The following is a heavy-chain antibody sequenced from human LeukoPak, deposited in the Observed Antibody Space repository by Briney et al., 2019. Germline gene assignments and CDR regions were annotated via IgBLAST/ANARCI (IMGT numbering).Heavy chain of an antibody. CDR2: ISAYNGNT. CDR1: GYTFTSYG. Sequence: GASVKASCKASGYTFTSYGISWVRQAPGQGLEWMGWISAYNGNTNYAQKLQGRVTMTTDTSTSTAYVELRSLRSDDTAVYYCARDPRYGDPHDAFDIWGQGTMVTVSS. D-gene: IGHD4-17*01. CDR3: ARDPRYGDPHDAFDI. V-gene: IGHV1-18*01. J-gene: IGHJ3*02.